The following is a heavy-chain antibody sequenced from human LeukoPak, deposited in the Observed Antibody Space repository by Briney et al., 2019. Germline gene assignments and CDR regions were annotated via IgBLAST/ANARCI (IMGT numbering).Heavy chain of an antibody. J-gene: IGHJ4*02. CDR3: ARDETGVGSGGIDF. CDR2: ISSGGSTI. V-gene: IGHV3-48*02. Sequence: PGGSLRLSCATSGFIFSSYSMNWVRQAPGKGLVWVAYISSGGSTIYYADSVRDRFTISRDSTRNSLYLQMDSLRDEDTAVYYCARDETGVGSGGIDFWGQGTLVTVSS. CDR1: GFIFSSYS. D-gene: IGHD2-8*02.